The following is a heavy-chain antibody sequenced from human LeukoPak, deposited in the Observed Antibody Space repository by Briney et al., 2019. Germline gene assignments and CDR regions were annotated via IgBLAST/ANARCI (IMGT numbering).Heavy chain of an antibody. CDR2: IYHSGST. Sequence: PSETLSLTCTVSGVSISSSNSYWGWIRQAPGKGLEWIATIYHSGSTYYNPSLQSRVTISLDTSKNQFSLKLRSLTAADTAVYYCARGRYYFDYWGQGTLVTVSS. CDR3: ARGRYYFDY. CDR1: GVSISSSNSY. J-gene: IGHJ4*02. V-gene: IGHV4-39*07.